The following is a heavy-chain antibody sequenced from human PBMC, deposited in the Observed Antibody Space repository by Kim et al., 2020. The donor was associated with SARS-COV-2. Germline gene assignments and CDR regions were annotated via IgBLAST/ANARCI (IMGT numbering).Heavy chain of an antibody. V-gene: IGHV4-61*01. J-gene: IGHJ6*02. CDR2: IYYSGST. CDR3: ARDQDFGSYYYGMDV. Sequence: SETLSLTCTVSGGSVSSGSYYWSWIRQPPGKGLEWIGYIYYSGSTNYNPSLKSRVTISVDTSKNQFSLKLSSVTAADTAVYYCARDQDFGSYYYGMDVWGQGTTVTVSS. D-gene: IGHD3-3*01. CDR1: GGSVSSGSYY.